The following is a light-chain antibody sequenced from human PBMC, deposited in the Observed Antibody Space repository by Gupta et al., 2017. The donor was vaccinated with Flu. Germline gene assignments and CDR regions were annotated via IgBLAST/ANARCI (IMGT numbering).Light chain of an antibody. CDR2: KVS. V-gene: IGKV2-30*01. CDR1: EGLGYIDGNNY. CDR3: RHDVTWPWT. Sequence: DFLMTQSPLSLNVTLGQSASSSSTSREGLGYIDGNNYLHWFQQRPGHSPRRLIRKVSNRDSGLPDRFSSSGSGADFTLKISIGAADDVVVYCCRHDVTWPWTFGQGTKLEI. J-gene: IGKJ1*01.